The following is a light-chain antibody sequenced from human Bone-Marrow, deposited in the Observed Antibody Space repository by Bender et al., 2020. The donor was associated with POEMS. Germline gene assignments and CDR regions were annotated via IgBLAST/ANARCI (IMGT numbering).Light chain of an antibody. CDR2: RTY. V-gene: IGLV1-44*01. CDR3: CSYAGSRWV. CDR1: SSNIGSNT. J-gene: IGLJ3*02. Sequence: QSVLTQPPSASGTPGQSVTMSCSGSSSNIGSNTVDWYQQITGTAPKLLIYRTYQRPSGVPDRISGSKSGTSASLAISGLQAEDEADYYCCSYAGSRWVFGGGTKLTVL.